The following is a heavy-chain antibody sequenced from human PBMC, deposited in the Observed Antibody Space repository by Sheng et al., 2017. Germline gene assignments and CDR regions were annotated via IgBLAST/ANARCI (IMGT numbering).Heavy chain of an antibody. CDR3: VRDDPYFDY. J-gene: IGHJ4*02. D-gene: IGHD3-16*01. V-gene: IGHV4-39*07. Sequence: QLQLQESGPGLVKPSETLSLTCTVSGGSIRSSSYYWGWIRQPPGKGLEWIGSIYYSGSTYYNPSLKSRVTISVDTSKNQFSLKLSSVTAADTAVYYCVRDDPYFDYWGQGTLVHRLL. CDR1: GGSIRSSSYY. CDR2: IYYSGST.